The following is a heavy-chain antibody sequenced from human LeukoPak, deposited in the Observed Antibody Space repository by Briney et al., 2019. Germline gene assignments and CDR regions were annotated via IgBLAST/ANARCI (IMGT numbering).Heavy chain of an antibody. CDR1: GFTFSSYS. V-gene: IGHV3-48*01. J-gene: IGHJ4*02. D-gene: IGHD6-13*01. Sequence: PGGSLRLSCAASGFTFSSYSMNWVRQAPGKGLEWVSYISSSSSTMYYADSVKGRFTISRDNAKNSLYLQMDSLRVEDTAVYYCARDRESNWYPYLDSWGQGTLVTVSS. CDR3: ARDRESNWYPYLDS. CDR2: ISSSSSTM.